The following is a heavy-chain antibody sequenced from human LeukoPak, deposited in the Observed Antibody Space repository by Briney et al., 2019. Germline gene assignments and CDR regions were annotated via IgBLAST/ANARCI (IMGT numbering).Heavy chain of an antibody. CDR3: AREGYYGSGSPPSLYFDY. J-gene: IGHJ4*02. D-gene: IGHD3-10*01. CDR1: GFTLRNYV. CDR2: TSSDLNVK. V-gene: IGHV3-30-3*01. Sequence: PGGSLRLSCAASGFTLRNYVIHWVRQAPGKGLEWVAVTSSDLNVKLYADSVKGRFTISRDNSRSTLYLHMNSLRPEDTAIYYCAREGYYGSGSPPSLYFDYWGQGTLVTVSS.